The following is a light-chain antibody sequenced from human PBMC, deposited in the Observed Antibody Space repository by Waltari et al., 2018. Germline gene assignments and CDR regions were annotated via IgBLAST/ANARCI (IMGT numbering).Light chain of an antibody. V-gene: IGKV6-21*01. Sequence: EIALTQSSDFQSVTPKEKVTIPCRASQSIGNSVHWYQQKPDQSPKLLIKYASQSFSGVPSRFSGSGSGTDFTLTINSLEAEDAATYYCHQSASFTLTFGGGTKVEIK. CDR3: HQSASFTLT. CDR2: YAS. J-gene: IGKJ4*01. CDR1: QSIGNS.